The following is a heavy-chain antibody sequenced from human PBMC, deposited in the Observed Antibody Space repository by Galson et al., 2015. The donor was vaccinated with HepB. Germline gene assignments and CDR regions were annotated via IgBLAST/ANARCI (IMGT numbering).Heavy chain of an antibody. V-gene: IGHV3-23*01. D-gene: IGHD6-13*01. CDR3: ANNAPYGTTWFGGIDP. Sequence: SLRQPCADYGLNFPSYAMTWARQAQGKGLESVSALRGRDSSTHYADSVKGRFIISRDNSNNMLQLQLNSLRADDTSVYYCANNAPYGTTWFGGIDPWGQGTLVTVSS. J-gene: IGHJ5*02. CDR2: LRGRDSST. CDR1: GLNFPSYA.